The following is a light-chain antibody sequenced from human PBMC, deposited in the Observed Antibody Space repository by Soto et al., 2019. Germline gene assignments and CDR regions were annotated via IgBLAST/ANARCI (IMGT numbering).Light chain of an antibody. J-gene: IGKJ1*01. CDR3: QQYDDWLRT. V-gene: IGKV3-15*01. CDR1: QSVGIN. CDR2: GAS. Sequence: EIVMTQSPVTLSVSPGERATLSCRASQSVGINLDWYQQKPGQAPRLLIYGASTRATGIPARFSGSGSGTEFTLTISSLQSEDSAVYYCQQYDDWLRTFGQGTKVEIK.